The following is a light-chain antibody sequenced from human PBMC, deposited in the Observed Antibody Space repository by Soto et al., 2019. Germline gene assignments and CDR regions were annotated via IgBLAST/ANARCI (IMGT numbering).Light chain of an antibody. V-gene: IGLV2-8*01. CDR2: EVS. CDR1: SSDVGGYNY. CDR3: SSYGGSNTVV. Sequence: QPVLTQPPSASGSPGQSVTISYTGSSSDVGGYNYVSWYQQHPGKAPKLMIYEVSKRPSGVPDRLSGSKSGNTASLTVSGLQAEDEADYYCSSYGGSNTVVFGGGTKVTVL. J-gene: IGLJ2*01.